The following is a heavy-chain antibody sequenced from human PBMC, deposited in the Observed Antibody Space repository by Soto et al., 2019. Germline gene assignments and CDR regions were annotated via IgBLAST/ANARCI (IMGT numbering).Heavy chain of an antibody. CDR3: AREGLRYFDWLL. CDR2: IYYSGST. Sequence: SETLSLTCTVSGGSISSGDYYWSWIRQPPGKGLEWIGYIYYSGSTYYNPSLKSRVTISVDTSKNQFSLKLSSVTAADTAVYYCAREGLRYFDWLLWGQGTLVTAPQ. J-gene: IGHJ4*02. D-gene: IGHD3-9*01. CDR1: GGSISSGDYY. V-gene: IGHV4-30-4*01.